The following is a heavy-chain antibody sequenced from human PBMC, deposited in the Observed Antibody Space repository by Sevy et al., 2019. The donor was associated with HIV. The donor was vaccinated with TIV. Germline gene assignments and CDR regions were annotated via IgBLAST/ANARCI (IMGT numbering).Heavy chain of an antibody. CDR2: IKSKTDGGTT. CDR1: DFTFSNAW. Sequence: GGSLRLSCAASDFTFSNAWMNWVRQAPGKGLEWVGHIKSKTDGGTTDYAAPVKGRFTISRDDSKTTLYLEMNSLKTDDTAVYYCTTHGPYDYGDPYYFDYWGQRTLVTVSS. J-gene: IGHJ4*02. D-gene: IGHD4-17*01. CDR3: TTHGPYDYGDPYYFDY. V-gene: IGHV3-15*07.